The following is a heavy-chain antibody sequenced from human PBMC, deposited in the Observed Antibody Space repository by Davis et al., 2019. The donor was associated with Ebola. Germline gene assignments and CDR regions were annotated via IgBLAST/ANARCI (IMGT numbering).Heavy chain of an antibody. J-gene: IGHJ4*02. CDR1: GFTFSSYA. V-gene: IGHV3-23*01. Sequence: GESLKISCAASGFTFSSYAMSWVRQAPGKGLEWVSAISGSGGSTYYADSVKGRFTISRDDSKNTAYLQMNSLKTEDTAVYYCTSSPWAVAGYLDYWGQGTLVTVSS. CDR3: TSSPWAVAGYLDY. CDR2: ISGSGGST. D-gene: IGHD6-19*01.